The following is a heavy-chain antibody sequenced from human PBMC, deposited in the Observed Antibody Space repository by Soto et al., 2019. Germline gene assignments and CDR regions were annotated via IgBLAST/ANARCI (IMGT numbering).Heavy chain of an antibody. J-gene: IGHJ3*02. CDR3: AKDSSSWYGSSHAFDI. V-gene: IGHV3-23*01. Sequence: GGSLRLSCAASGFTFSSYAMSWVRQAPGKGLEWVSAISGSGGSTYYADSVKGRFTISRDNSKNTLYLQMNSLRAEDTAVYYCAKDSSSWYGSSHAFDIWGQGTMVTVSS. CDR1: GFTFSSYA. CDR2: ISGSGGST. D-gene: IGHD6-13*01.